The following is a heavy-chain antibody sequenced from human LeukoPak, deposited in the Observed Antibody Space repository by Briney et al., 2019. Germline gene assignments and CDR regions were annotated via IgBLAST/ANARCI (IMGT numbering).Heavy chain of an antibody. V-gene: IGHV3-23*01. CDR2: ISGSGGST. J-gene: IGHJ5*02. D-gene: IGHD4-11*01. CDR1: GFTFSSYA. Sequence: GGSLRHSCAASGFTFSSYAMSWVRQAPGKGLEWVSAISGSGGSTYYADSVKGRFTISRDNSKNTLYLQMNSLRAEDTAVYYCARIHYRNYAAGPGFDPWGQGTLVTVSS. CDR3: ARIHYRNYAAGPGFDP.